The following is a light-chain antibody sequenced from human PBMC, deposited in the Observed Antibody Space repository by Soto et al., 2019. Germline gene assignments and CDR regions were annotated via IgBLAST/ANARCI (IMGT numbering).Light chain of an antibody. J-gene: IGKJ1*01. CDR1: QSLLHSNGYNY. Sequence: DIMMTQSPLSLPVTPGEPASISCRSNQSLLHSNGYNYLDWYLQKPGQSPQLLIYLGSNRASGVPDRFSGSGSGTDFTLKISRVEAEDVGVYYCMQALQTPRAFGQGTRVEIK. V-gene: IGKV2-28*01. CDR2: LGS. CDR3: MQALQTPRA.